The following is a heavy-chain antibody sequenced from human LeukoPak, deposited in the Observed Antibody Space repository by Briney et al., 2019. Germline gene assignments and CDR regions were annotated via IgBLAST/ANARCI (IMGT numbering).Heavy chain of an antibody. V-gene: IGHV3-7*03. CDR2: IKQDGSEK. Sequence: PGGSLRLSCAASGFTFSSYWMSWVRQAPGKGLEWVANIKQDGSEKYYVDSVKGRFTISRDNAKNSLYLQMNSLRAEDTAVYYCAKNPSSYDSSGYYYVDGSYYYYYYMDVWGKGTTVTVSS. D-gene: IGHD3-22*01. J-gene: IGHJ6*03. CDR1: GFTFSSYW. CDR3: AKNPSSYDSSGYYYVDGSYYYYYYMDV.